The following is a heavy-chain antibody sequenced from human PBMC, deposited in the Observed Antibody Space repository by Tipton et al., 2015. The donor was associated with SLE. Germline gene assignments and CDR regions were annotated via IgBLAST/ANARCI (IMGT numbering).Heavy chain of an antibody. CDR1: GGSISSSYY. J-gene: IGHJ3*02. D-gene: IGHD6-19*01. CDR2: IYYSGST. V-gene: IGHV4-39*07. CDR3: ARGGGYSSGWPDAFDI. Sequence: TLSLTCTFSGGSISSSYYWGWIRQPPGKGLEWIGSIYYSGSTYYNPSLKSRVTISVDTSKNQFSLKLSSVTAADTAVFYCARGGGYSSGWPDAFDIWGQGTMVTVSS.